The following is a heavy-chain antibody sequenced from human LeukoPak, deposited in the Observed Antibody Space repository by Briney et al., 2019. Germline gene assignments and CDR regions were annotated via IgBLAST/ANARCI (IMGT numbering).Heavy chain of an antibody. Sequence: GESLKISCNGSGYSFATYWIAWVRQMPGKGLEWMGDIYPRDSDTKYSLSFQGQVTISAETSLSTAYLQWSSLQSSDSAIYFCARRHSYCTASSCYLYLDTWGQGTVVTVYS. CDR3: ARRHSYCTASSCYLYLDT. J-gene: IGHJ4*02. D-gene: IGHD2-8*02. CDR1: GYSFATYW. CDR2: IYPRDSDT. V-gene: IGHV5-51*01.